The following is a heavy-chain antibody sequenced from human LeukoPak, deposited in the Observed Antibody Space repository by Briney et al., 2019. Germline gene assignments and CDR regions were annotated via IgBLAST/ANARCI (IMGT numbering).Heavy chain of an antibody. D-gene: IGHD6-19*01. CDR1: GYTFTSYG. Sequence: GASVKVSCKASGYTFTSYGISWVRQAPGQGLEWMGWISAYNGNTNYAQKLQGRVTMTTDTSTSTAYMELRSLRSDDTAVYYCARDGGGGYSSGWYGSRTGYFDYWGQGTLVTVSS. J-gene: IGHJ4*02. CDR3: ARDGGGGYSSGWYGSRTGYFDY. CDR2: ISAYNGNT. V-gene: IGHV1-18*01.